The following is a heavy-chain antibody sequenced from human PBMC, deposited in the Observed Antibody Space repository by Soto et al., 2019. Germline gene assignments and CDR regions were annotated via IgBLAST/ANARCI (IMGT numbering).Heavy chain of an antibody. V-gene: IGHV1-8*01. D-gene: IGHD2-21*01. CDR1: GYTFATYD. CDR3: ARSDCSIFNWLDS. CDR2: MNPNSGNT. J-gene: IGHJ5*01. Sequence: QVQLVQSGAEVKTPGASVKVSCKASGYTFATYDINWVRQAPGQGLEWMGWMNPNSGNTGYAQKFQGRLTMTGDTALSIAHMELSSLRNEDTAVYYCARSDCSIFNWLDSWGQGTLVTVSA.